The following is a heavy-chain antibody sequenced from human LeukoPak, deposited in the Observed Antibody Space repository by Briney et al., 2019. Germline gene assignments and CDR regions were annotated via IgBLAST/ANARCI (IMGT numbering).Heavy chain of an antibody. J-gene: IGHJ4*02. V-gene: IGHV1-18*01. Sequence: ASVEVSCKAPGSTFTTYGISWVRQAPGQWLEWMGWISPYNGNTNYAQKLQGRVTMTTDTSTSAAYMELRSLRSDDTAVYYCARDRAVVVATTDYWGQGTLVTVSS. D-gene: IGHD2-15*01. CDR2: ISPYNGNT. CDR1: GSTFTTYG. CDR3: ARDRAVVVATTDY.